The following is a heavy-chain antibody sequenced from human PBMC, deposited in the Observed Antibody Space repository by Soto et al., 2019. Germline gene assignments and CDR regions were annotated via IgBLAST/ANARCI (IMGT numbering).Heavy chain of an antibody. D-gene: IGHD1-26*01. CDR1: GVSFSAYY. V-gene: IGHV4-34*12. CDR2: IMQSEST. Sequence: PSETLSLTCAVYGVSFSAYYWSWVRQPPGKGLEWIGKIMQSESTKYNPSLKRRVTISVDTSKNQFSLKLSSVTAADTAVYYCARQRPTDGRWEFANYYGMDVWGQGTPVTVSS. J-gene: IGHJ6*02. CDR3: ARQRPTDGRWEFANYYGMDV.